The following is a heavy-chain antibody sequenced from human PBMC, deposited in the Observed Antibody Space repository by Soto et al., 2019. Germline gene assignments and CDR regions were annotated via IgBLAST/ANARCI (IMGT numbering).Heavy chain of an antibody. CDR3: ARSTITRVRGVNYYYGMDV. Sequence: ASVKVSCKASGYTFTGYYMHWVRQAPGQGLEWMGWINPNSGGTNYAQKFQGWVTMTRDTSISTAYMELSRLRSDDTAVYYCARSTITRVRGVNYYYGMDVWGQGTTVTVSS. CDR2: INPNSGGT. V-gene: IGHV1-2*04. J-gene: IGHJ6*02. D-gene: IGHD3-10*01. CDR1: GYTFTGYY.